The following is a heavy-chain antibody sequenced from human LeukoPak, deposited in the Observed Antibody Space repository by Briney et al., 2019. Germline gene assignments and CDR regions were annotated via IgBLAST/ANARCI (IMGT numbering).Heavy chain of an antibody. CDR2: IYADGSS. Sequence: SETLSPTCTVSGGSVGSDNSDWDWIRQPAGKGLEWIGRIYADGSSTYNPSLKSRVTILVDTSKNQFSLRLSSMTAADTAVYYCARGYYYRTWGLGTLVTVSS. J-gene: IGHJ4*02. D-gene: IGHD3-10*01. CDR1: GGSVGSDNSD. V-gene: IGHV4-61*02. CDR3: ARGYYYRT.